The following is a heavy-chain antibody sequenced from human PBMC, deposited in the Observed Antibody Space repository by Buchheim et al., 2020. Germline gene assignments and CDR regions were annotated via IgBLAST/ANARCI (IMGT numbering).Heavy chain of an antibody. CDR2: ISSSGSTI. D-gene: IGHD3-9*01. CDR3: AGDMRRGIYDILTGYPDGMDV. Sequence: EVQLVESGGGLVQPGGSLRLSCAASGFTFSSYEMNWVRQAPGKGLEWVSYISSSGSTIYYADSVKGRFTISRDNAKNSLYLQMNSLRAEDTAVYYCAGDMRRGIYDILTGYPDGMDVWGQGTT. V-gene: IGHV3-48*03. J-gene: IGHJ6*02. CDR1: GFTFSSYE.